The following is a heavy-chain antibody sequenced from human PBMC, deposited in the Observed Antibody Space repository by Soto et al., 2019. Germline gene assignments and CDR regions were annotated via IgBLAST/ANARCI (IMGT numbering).Heavy chain of an antibody. CDR3: AKADGQQWLIPHLDN. J-gene: IGHJ4*02. D-gene: IGHD6-19*01. CDR2: ISCCGGSA. V-gene: IGHV3-23*04. Sequence: EVQLVESGGGLVQPGGSLRVSCAASGFNFKKFAMAWVRQAAGEGLEWVSGISCCGGSASYADSVKGRFSIARDDSKNTVSLQLNSLRVEDTAQYYCAKADGQQWLIPHLDNWGQGTLVTVS. CDR1: GFNFKKFA.